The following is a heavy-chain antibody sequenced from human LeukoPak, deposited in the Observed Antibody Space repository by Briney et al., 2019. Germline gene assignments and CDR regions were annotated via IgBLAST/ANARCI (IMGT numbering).Heavy chain of an antibody. Sequence: DPSETLSLTCTVSGGSISSYYWSWIRQPPGKGLEWIGYIYYSGSTNYNPSLKSRVTISVDTSKNQFSLKLSSVTAADTAVYYCAGGGFSRSIDYWGQGTLVTVSS. CDR1: GGSISSYY. D-gene: IGHD3-16*01. V-gene: IGHV4-59*01. CDR2: IYYSGST. J-gene: IGHJ4*02. CDR3: AGGGFSRSIDY.